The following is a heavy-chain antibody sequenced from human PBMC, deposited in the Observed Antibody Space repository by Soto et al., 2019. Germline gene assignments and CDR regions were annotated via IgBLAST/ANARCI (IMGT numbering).Heavy chain of an antibody. J-gene: IGHJ4*02. Sequence: SVKVSCKASGGTFSSYAISWVRQAPGQGLEWMGGIIPIFGTANYAQKFQGRVTITADKSTSTAYMELSSLRSEDTAVYYCARVVKWDLTSEPDYWGQGTLVTVSS. CDR1: GGTFSSYA. V-gene: IGHV1-69*06. CDR2: IIPIFGTA. D-gene: IGHD1-26*01. CDR3: ARVVKWDLTSEPDY.